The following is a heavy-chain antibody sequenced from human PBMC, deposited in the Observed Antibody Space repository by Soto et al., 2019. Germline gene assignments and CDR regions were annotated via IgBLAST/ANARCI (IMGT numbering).Heavy chain of an antibody. CDR2: ISSSGDST. CDR1: GFTFINYA. D-gene: IGHD1-7*01. CDR3: AKSLELRPRYFDY. J-gene: IGHJ4*02. Sequence: PGGSLRLSCAASGFTFINYAMSWVRQAPGKGLEWVSAISSSGDSTYYADSVKGRFTISRDNSKNTVHLQMNSLRAEDTAVYYCAKSLELRPRYFDYWGQGTLVTVSS. V-gene: IGHV3-23*01.